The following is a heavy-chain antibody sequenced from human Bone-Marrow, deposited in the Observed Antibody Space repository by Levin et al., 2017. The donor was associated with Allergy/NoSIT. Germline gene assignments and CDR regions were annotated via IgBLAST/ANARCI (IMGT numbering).Heavy chain of an antibody. CDR2: ISYDGSDK. J-gene: IGHJ4*02. CDR1: GFTFSSYA. D-gene: IGHD1-14*01. CDR3: AKEGPGRDFDY. Sequence: GGSLRLSCAASGFTFSSYAMHWVRQAPGKGLEWVAFISYDGSDKYYADSVKGRFTISRDDSKNTLYLQVNSLRAEDTAAYYCAKEGPGRDFDYWGQGPLVAVSS. V-gene: IGHV3-30*18.